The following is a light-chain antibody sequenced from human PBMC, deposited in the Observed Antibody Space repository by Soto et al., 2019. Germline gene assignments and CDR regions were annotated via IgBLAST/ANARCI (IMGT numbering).Light chain of an antibody. V-gene: IGKV3-20*01. CDR1: QSVSRSY. CDR3: QQYGSSPLT. CDR2: GAS. Sequence: EIALPQSPDTLTLSPGERATLSCRASQSVSRSYLAWYQQKPGQGPRLFIYGASNRATGVPDRFSGSGSGTDFTLTISRLEPEDFGVYYCQQYGSSPLTFGQGTRLEIK. J-gene: IGKJ5*01.